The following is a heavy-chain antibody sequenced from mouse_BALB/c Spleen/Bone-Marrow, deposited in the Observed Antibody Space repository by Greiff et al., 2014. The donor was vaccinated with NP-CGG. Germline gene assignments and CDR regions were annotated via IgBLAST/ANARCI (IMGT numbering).Heavy chain of an antibody. V-gene: IGHV14-3*02. CDR2: IDPANGNT. Sequence: VQLQQSGAELVKPGASVKLSCTASGFNIKDTYMHWVKQRPEQGLEWIGRIDPANGNTKYDPKFQGKATITADTSSNTAYLQXXXXTSGDTAVYYCARWEYYAMDYWGQGTSVTVSS. CDR1: GFNIKDTY. CDR3: ARWEYYAMDY. J-gene: IGHJ4*01. D-gene: IGHD4-1*01.